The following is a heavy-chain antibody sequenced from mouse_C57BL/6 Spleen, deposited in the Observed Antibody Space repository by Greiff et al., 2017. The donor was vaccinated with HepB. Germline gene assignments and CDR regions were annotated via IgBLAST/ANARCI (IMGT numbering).Heavy chain of an antibody. CDR3: ARDGSSPLYAMDY. V-gene: IGHV1-80*01. J-gene: IGHJ4*01. Sequence: QVHVKQSGAELVKPGASVKISCKASGYAFSSYWMNWVKQRPGKGLEWIGQIYPGDGDTNYNGKFKGKATLTADKSSSTAYMQLSSLTSEDSAVYFCARDGSSPLYAMDYWGQGTSVTVSS. D-gene: IGHD1-1*01. CDR2: IYPGDGDT. CDR1: GYAFSSYW.